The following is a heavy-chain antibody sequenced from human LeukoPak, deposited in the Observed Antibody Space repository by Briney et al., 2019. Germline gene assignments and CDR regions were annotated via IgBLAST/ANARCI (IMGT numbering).Heavy chain of an antibody. CDR1: GFTFSSYG. V-gene: IGHV3-33*01. CDR3: ARGYCSGGSCLFDY. D-gene: IGHD2-15*01. CDR2: IWYDGSNK. J-gene: IGHJ4*02. Sequence: GGSLRLSCAASGFTFSSYGMHWVRQAPGKGLEWVAVIWYDGSNKYYADSVKGRFTISRDNSKNTLYLQMNSPRAEDTAVYYCARGYCSGGSCLFDYWGQGTLVTVSS.